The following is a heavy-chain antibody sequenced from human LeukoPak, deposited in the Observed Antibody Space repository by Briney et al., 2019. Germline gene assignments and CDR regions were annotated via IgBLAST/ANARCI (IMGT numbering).Heavy chain of an antibody. Sequence: GGSLRLSCAASGFTFSNSWMSWVRQAPGKGLEWVGRIKSKSDGRTTDYAAPVKGRFTISRDDSKNTLYLQMNSLKTEDTAVYYCTTEGELRGFDPWGQGTLVTVSS. CDR2: IKSKSDGRTT. CDR1: GFTFSNSW. CDR3: TTEGELRGFDP. D-gene: IGHD1-1*01. V-gene: IGHV3-15*01. J-gene: IGHJ5*02.